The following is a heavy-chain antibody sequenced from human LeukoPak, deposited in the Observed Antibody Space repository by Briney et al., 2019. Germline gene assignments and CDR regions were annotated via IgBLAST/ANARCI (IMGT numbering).Heavy chain of an antibody. CDR2: INHSGST. J-gene: IGHJ6*02. D-gene: IGHD2-8*01. Sequence: SETLSLTCAVYGGSFSGYYWSWIRQPPGKGLEWIGEINHSGSTNYNPSLKSRVTISVDTSKNQFSPKLSSVTAADTAVYYCARGRGYCTNGVCYRDYGMDVWGQGTTVTVSS. V-gene: IGHV4-34*01. CDR3: ARGRGYCTNGVCYRDYGMDV. CDR1: GGSFSGYY.